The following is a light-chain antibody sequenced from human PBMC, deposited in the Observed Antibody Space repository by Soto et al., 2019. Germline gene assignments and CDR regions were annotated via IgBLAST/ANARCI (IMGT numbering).Light chain of an antibody. CDR3: CSYAGNSTWV. V-gene: IGLV2-23*01. J-gene: IGLJ3*02. CDR2: EAT. CDR1: SSDVGSYNL. Sequence: QSALTQPASVSGSPRQSITISCTGTSSDVGSYNLVSWYQQHPGKAPKLIIYEATKRPAGVSIRYSGSKSGNTASLTISGLQTEDEADYYCCSYAGNSTWVFGGGTKVTVL.